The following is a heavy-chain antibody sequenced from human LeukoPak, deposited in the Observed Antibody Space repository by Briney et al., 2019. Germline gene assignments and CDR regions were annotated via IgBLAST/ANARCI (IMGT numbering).Heavy chain of an antibody. D-gene: IGHD6-6*01. CDR2: ISGSGGST. CDR3: ARGYSSSPGTLFNY. CDR1: GFTFSSYA. Sequence: PGGSLRLSCAASGFTFSSYAMSWVRQAPGKGLEWVSAISGSGGSTYYADSVKGRFTISRDNSKNTLYLQMNSLRAEDTAVYYCARGYSSSPGTLFNYGGQGPLVTVSS. J-gene: IGHJ4*02. V-gene: IGHV3-23*01.